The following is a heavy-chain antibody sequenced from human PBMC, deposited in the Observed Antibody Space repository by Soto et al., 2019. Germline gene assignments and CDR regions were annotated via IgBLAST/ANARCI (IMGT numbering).Heavy chain of an antibody. J-gene: IGHJ6*02. Sequence: QGQLVESGGGVVQPGRSLRLSCAASGFTFSHYGLHWVRQAPGKGLEWVAVIWYDGSSQHYADSVKGRFTISRDNSKSTLSLQMNSLRAEDTAVYYCARLAGETPYDYVWGTFRPPYYFYALDVWGQGTTVTVSS. V-gene: IGHV3-33*01. CDR1: GFTFSHYG. D-gene: IGHD3-16*02. CDR3: ARLAGETPYDYVWGTFRPPYYFYALDV. CDR2: IWYDGSSQ.